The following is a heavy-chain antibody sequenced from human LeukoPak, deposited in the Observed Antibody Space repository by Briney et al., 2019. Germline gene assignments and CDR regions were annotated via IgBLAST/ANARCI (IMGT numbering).Heavy chain of an antibody. J-gene: IGHJ4*02. CDR1: GFTFSNYW. V-gene: IGHV3-7*01. Sequence: GGSLRLSCAASGFTFSNYWMNWVRQAPGKGLEWVANIKQDGSEKYYVDSVKGRLTISRDNAENSLYLQMNSLRAEDTAVYYCARDHTVAGIVFDYWGQGTLVTVSS. CDR2: IKQDGSEK. CDR3: ARDHTVAGIVFDY. D-gene: IGHD6-19*01.